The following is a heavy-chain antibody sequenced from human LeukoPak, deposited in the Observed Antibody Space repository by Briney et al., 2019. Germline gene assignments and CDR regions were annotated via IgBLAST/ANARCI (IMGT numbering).Heavy chain of an antibody. D-gene: IGHD3-10*01. J-gene: IGHJ4*02. CDR1: GGSISSGGYY. Sequence: SETLSLTRTVSGGSISSGGYYWSWIRQHPGKGLEWIGYIYYSGSTYYNPSLKSRVTISVDTSKNQFSLKLSSVTAADTAVYYCARIKIGAPVDSWGQGTLVTVSS. V-gene: IGHV4-31*03. CDR2: IYYSGST. CDR3: ARIKIGAPVDS.